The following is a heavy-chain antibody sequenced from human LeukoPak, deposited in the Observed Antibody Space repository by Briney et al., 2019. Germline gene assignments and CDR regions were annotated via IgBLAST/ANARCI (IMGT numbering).Heavy chain of an antibody. CDR3: ARDHTETSSLNFRNYYYYGMDI. CDR2: IYYSGST. CDR1: GGSISSYY. V-gene: IGHV4-59*12. J-gene: IGHJ6*02. Sequence: SETLSLTCTVSGGSISSYYWSWIRQPPGKGLGWIGYIYYSGSTNYNPSLKSRVTISVDTSKNQFSLKLSSVTAADTAVYYCARDHTETSSLNFRNYYYYGMDIWGQGTTVIVSS. D-gene: IGHD4-4*01.